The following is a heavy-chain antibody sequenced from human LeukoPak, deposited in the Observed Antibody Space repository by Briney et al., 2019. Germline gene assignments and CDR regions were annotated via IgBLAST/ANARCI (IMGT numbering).Heavy chain of an antibody. CDR2: INDSGST. V-gene: IGHV4-34*01. J-gene: IGHJ6*03. CDR3: ARDRDYWNYFYMDV. Sequence: SEILSLTCGVYGGSLSGSFWSRIRQAPGEGLEWIGEINDSGSTNYNPSLRSRVTISIDTSKSQISLNLSSATAADTAVYFCARDRDYWNYFYMDVWGKGTTVTVSS. D-gene: IGHD4-17*01. CDR1: GGSLSGSF.